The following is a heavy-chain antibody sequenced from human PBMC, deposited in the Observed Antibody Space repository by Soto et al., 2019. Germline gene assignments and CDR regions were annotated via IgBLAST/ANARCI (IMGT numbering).Heavy chain of an antibody. Sequence: GGSLRLSXAASGFTFSSYAMSWVRQAPGKGLEWVSAISGSGGSTYYADSVKGRFTISRDNSKNTLYLQMNSLRAEDTAVYYCAKDGPMSVLERLLDPSSNYYYYYGMDVWGQGTTVTVSS. CDR3: AKDGPMSVLERLLDPSSNYYYYYGMDV. CDR2: ISGSGGST. J-gene: IGHJ6*02. D-gene: IGHD3-3*01. V-gene: IGHV3-23*01. CDR1: GFTFSSYA.